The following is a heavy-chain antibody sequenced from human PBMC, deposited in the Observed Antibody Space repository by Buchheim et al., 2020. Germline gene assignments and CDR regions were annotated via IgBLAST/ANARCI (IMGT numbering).Heavy chain of an antibody. V-gene: IGHV4-34*01. J-gene: IGHJ4*02. CDR2: INHSGST. Sequence: QVQLQQWGAGLLKPSETLSLTCAVYGGSFSGYYWSWIRQPPGKGLEWIGEINHSGSTNYNPSLKSRVTIIVNTSKNQFSLTLSSVTAADTAVYYCARDDYYGSGSSPFDYWGQGTL. CDR3: ARDDYYGSGSSPFDY. CDR1: GGSFSGYY. D-gene: IGHD3-10*01.